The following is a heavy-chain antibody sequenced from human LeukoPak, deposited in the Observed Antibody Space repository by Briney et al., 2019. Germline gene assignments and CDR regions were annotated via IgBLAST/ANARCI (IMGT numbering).Heavy chain of an antibody. CDR1: GFTFSSYS. V-gene: IGHV3-48*01. CDR3: ARVDSSGWGYYYYGMDV. Sequence: GGSLRLSCAASGFTFSSYSMNWVRQAPGKGLEWVSYISSSGSTIYYADSVKGRFTISRDNAKNSLYLQMHSLRAEDTAVYYCARVDSSGWGYYYYGMDVWGQGTTVTVSS. J-gene: IGHJ6*02. CDR2: ISSSGSTI. D-gene: IGHD6-19*01.